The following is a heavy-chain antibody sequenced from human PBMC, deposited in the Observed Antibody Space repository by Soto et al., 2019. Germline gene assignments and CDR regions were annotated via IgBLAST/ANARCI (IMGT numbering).Heavy chain of an antibody. V-gene: IGHV4-4*02. D-gene: IGHD3-10*01. J-gene: IGHJ6*02. CDR1: GGSISSSNW. CDR3: ARDRVLYYYGSGSYYPGYYYGMDV. Sequence: SETLSLTCAVSGGSISSSNWWSWVRQPPGKGLEWIGYIYYSGSTNYNPSLKSRVTISVGTSRNQFSLKLSSVTAADTAVYYCARDRVLYYYGSGSYYPGYYYGMDVWGQGTTVTVSS. CDR2: IYYSGST.